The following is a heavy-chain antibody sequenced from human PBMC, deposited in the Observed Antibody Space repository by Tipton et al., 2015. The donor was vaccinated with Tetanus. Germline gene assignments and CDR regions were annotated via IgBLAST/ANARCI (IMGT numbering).Heavy chain of an antibody. CDR1: GGSITAGGYF. D-gene: IGHD2-15*01. CDR2: IYHDGDT. CDR3: ARDLGYYFVVNGNRVDAFEI. Sequence: TLSLTCTVSGGSITAGGYFGSWIRLLPGKGLEWMGHIYHDGDTYYNPSLKSRFIISVDTSKNHFSLKLSSVTAADTAVYYCARDLGYYFVVNGNRVDAFEIWRQGIIVPVPS. J-gene: IGHJ3*02. V-gene: IGHV4-31*03.